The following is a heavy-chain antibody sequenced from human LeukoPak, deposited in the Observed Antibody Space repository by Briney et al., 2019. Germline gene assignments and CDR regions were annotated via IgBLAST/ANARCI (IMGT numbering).Heavy chain of an antibody. Sequence: ASVNVSCKASGYTFTGYYMHWVRQAPGQGLEWMGWINPNSGGTNYAQKFQGRVTMTRDTSISTAYMELSRLRSDDTAVYYCARDLGELTGFDPWGQGTLVIVSS. CDR1: GYTFTGYY. V-gene: IGHV1-2*02. CDR2: INPNSGGT. CDR3: ARDLGELTGFDP. J-gene: IGHJ5*02. D-gene: IGHD3-16*01.